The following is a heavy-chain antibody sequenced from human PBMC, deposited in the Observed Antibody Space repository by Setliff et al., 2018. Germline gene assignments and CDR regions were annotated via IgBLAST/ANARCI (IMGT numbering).Heavy chain of an antibody. Sequence: ASVNVSCKASGYTFTSYAMHWVRQAPGQRLEWMGWINAGNGNTKYSQKFQGRVTITRDTSASTAYMELSSLRSEDTAVYYCARDGIAARPGADYWGQGTLVTVSS. CDR1: GYTFTSYA. J-gene: IGHJ4*02. CDR2: INAGNGNT. CDR3: ARDGIAARPGADY. D-gene: IGHD6-6*01. V-gene: IGHV1-3*01.